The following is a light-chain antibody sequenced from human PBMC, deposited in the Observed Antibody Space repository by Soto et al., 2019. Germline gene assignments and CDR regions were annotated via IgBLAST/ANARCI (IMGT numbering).Light chain of an antibody. CDR3: QQNYSPPLT. Sequence: DIQMTQSPSSLSASVGDTVTITCRASQNIAVFSSWYQQKPGRAPKLLIYRSSTLQNEVSSRFSGSGSGTYFTLTIRSLQVEDFATYYCQQNYSPPLTFGGGTRVEIK. V-gene: IGKV1-39*01. J-gene: IGKJ4*01. CDR1: QNIAVF. CDR2: RSS.